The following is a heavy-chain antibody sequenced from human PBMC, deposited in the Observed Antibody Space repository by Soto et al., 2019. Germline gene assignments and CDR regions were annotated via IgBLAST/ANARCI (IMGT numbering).Heavy chain of an antibody. CDR2: ISYDGSNK. Sequence: GASLRLSCAASGFTFSSYAMHGVRQAPGKGLEWVAVISYDGSNKYYADSVKGRFTISRDNSKNTLYLQMNSLRAEDAAVYYCARAKGWVYYYYYGMDVWGQGTTVTVSS. D-gene: IGHD1-26*01. V-gene: IGHV3-30-3*01. CDR3: ARAKGWVYYYYYGMDV. CDR1: GFTFSSYA. J-gene: IGHJ6*02.